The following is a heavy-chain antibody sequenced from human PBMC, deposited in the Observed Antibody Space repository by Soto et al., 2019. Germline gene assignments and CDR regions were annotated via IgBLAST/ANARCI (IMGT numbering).Heavy chain of an antibody. CDR3: ARVRAGSWFDP. Sequence: SETLSLTCAVSSGSISSSNWWSWVRQPPGKGLEWIGEIYHSGSTNYNPSLKSRVTISVDKSKNQFSPKLSSVTAADTAVYYCARVRAGSWFDPWGQGTLVTVSS. J-gene: IGHJ5*02. D-gene: IGHD6-19*01. CDR1: SGSISSSNW. CDR2: IYHSGST. V-gene: IGHV4-4*02.